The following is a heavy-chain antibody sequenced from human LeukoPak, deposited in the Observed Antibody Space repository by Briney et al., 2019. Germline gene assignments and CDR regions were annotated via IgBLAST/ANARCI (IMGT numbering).Heavy chain of an antibody. D-gene: IGHD3-10*01. Sequence: GGSLRLSCAASGFTFSSYAMHWVRQTPGKGLEWVSVIYSDGTTYYEDSVKGRFTVSRDKSKNTLSLQMNSLRAEDTAVYYCAREKGRGVISPYFDCWGQGTLVTVSS. V-gene: IGHV3-53*01. CDR3: AREKGRGVISPYFDC. CDR2: IYSDGTT. CDR1: GFTFSSYA. J-gene: IGHJ4*01.